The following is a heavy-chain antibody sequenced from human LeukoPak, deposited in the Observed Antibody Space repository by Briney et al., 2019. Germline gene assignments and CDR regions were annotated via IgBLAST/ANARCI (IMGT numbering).Heavy chain of an antibody. J-gene: IGHJ4*02. CDR1: GGSFSGYY. V-gene: IGHV4-34*01. CDR2: INHSGST. CDR3: ARGLGVNCYDSSGSDY. D-gene: IGHD3-22*01. Sequence: SETLSLTCAVYGGSFSGYYWSWIRQPPGKGLEWIGEINHSGSTNYNPSLKSRVTISVDTSKNQFSLKLSSVTAADTAVYYCARGLGVNCYDSSGSDYWGQGTLVTVSS.